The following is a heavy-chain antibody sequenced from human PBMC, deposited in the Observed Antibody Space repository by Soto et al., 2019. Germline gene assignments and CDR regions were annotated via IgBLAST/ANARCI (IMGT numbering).Heavy chain of an antibody. D-gene: IGHD2-15*01. J-gene: IGHJ6*02. V-gene: IGHV3-7*03. CDR3: ARGYCSGGNCYSGMDV. CDR1: GFTFSSYW. Sequence: LRLSCAASGFTFSSYWMSWVRQAPGKGLEWVANIKQDGSEKYYADSVKGRFSISRDNSNNTLHLQMNSMKSEDTAVFYCARGYCSGGNCYSGMDVWGQGTMVTVSS. CDR2: IKQDGSEK.